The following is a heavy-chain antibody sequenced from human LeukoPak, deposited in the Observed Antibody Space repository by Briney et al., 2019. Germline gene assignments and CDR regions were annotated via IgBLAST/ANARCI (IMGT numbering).Heavy chain of an antibody. V-gene: IGHV3-73*01. Sequence: GGSLRLSCAASGFAFSGSAMHWVRQASGKGLEWVGRIRSKANSYATAYAASVKGRFTISRDDSKNTAYLQMNSLKTEDTAVYYCTRQVGYYYYYMDVWGKGTTVTVSS. CDR2: IRSKANSYAT. CDR3: TRQVGYYYYYMDV. CDR1: GFAFSGSA. J-gene: IGHJ6*03.